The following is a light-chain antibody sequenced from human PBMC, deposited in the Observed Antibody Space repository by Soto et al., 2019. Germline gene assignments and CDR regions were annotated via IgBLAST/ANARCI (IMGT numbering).Light chain of an antibody. J-gene: IGKJ1*01. Sequence: DIQMTQSPSSLSASLGDSVTITCRASQNIFTYLNWYQQKPGKAPKLLIYAASRLQGAVASTFSGRGSGPEFPLTITSLRRADVANYFCQHGYSTPLTFVQGTKVEIK. CDR1: QNIFTY. V-gene: IGKV1-39*01. CDR3: QHGYSTPLT. CDR2: AAS.